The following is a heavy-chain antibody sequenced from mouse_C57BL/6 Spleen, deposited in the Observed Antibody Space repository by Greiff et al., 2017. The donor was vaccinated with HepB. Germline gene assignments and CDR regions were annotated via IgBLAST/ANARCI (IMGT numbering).Heavy chain of an antibody. Sequence: VQLQQSGAELVRPGASVKLSCTASGFNIKDDYMHWVKQRPEQGLEWIGWIDPENGDTEYASKFQGKATITADTTSNTAYLQLSSLTSEDTAVYYCTRGDYCGSRPFAYWGQGTLVTVSA. CDR3: TRGDYCGSRPFAY. CDR1: GFNIKDDY. D-gene: IGHD1-1*01. CDR2: IDPENGDT. J-gene: IGHJ3*01. V-gene: IGHV14-4*01.